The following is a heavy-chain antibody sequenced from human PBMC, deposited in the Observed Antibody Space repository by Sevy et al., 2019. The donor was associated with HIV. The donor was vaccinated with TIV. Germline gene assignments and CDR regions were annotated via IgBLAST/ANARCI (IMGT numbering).Heavy chain of an antibody. J-gene: IGHJ4*02. CDR3: AREVLRLDY. D-gene: IGHD1-26*01. CDR1: GYTFNRYS. CDR2: IVTDTGKA. V-gene: IGHV7-4-1*01. Sequence: ASVKVSCKACGYTFNRYSMNWVRQAPGQGLEWMGWIVTDTGKATYAPGFTGRFVFSFDTSVSTAYLQISSLKAEDAAVYYCAREVLRLDYWGQGTLVTVSS.